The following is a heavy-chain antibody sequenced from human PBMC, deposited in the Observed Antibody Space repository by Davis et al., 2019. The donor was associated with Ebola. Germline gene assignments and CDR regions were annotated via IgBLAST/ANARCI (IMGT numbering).Heavy chain of an antibody. CDR3: ARLAGITGTRHYFDY. V-gene: IGHV5-51*01. Sequence: GESLKISCKGSGYSFTDFWIGWVRQMPGKGLEWMGIIYPGDSDTRYSPSFQGQVTISVDTSLKTAYLEWSSLKASDTAMYYCARLAGITGTRHYFDYWGQGTLVSVSS. D-gene: IGHD1-7*01. CDR2: IYPGDSDT. CDR1: GYSFTDFW. J-gene: IGHJ4*02.